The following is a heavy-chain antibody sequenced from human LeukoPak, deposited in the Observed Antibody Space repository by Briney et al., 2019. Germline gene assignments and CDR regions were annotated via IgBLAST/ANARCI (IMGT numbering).Heavy chain of an antibody. CDR3: AREQLWSGPNRFDS. V-gene: IGHV6-1*01. Sequence: SRTLSLTCGISGDSVSSKSGGWNWIRQSPSRGLEWLGRTYYTSKWYNEYAVSMKSRITINSDTSKNQLSLHLDSVTPEDTAVYYCAREQLWSGPNRFDSWGHGTLVTVSS. D-gene: IGHD3-10*02. J-gene: IGHJ5*01. CDR1: GDSVSSKSGG. CDR2: TYYTSKWYN.